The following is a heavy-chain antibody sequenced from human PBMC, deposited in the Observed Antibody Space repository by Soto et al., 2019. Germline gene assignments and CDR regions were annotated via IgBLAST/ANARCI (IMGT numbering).Heavy chain of an antibody. Sequence: GGSLRLSCAASGFTFSSYAMHWVRQAPGKGLEWVAVISYDGSNIYYAGSVKGRFTISRDNSKNTLYLQMNSLRAEDTAAHYCARDSRATGAGAFDIWGLGTMVTVSS. V-gene: IGHV3-30-3*01. CDR3: ARDSRATGAGAFDI. D-gene: IGHD1-26*01. CDR1: GFTFSSYA. CDR2: ISYDGSNI. J-gene: IGHJ3*02.